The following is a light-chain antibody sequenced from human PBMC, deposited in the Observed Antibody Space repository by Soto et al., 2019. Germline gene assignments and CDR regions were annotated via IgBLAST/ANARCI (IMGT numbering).Light chain of an antibody. CDR3: HQRSNWPLT. CDR2: DVS. V-gene: IGKV3-11*01. Sequence: EVVLTQSPATLSLSPGERATLSCRASQSVTKYLAWYQQKPGQALRLLMYDVSKRATGIPARFSGSGSGTDFTLTISSLEPEDFAVYYCHQRSNWPLTFGAGTKLEIK. J-gene: IGKJ4*01. CDR1: QSVTKY.